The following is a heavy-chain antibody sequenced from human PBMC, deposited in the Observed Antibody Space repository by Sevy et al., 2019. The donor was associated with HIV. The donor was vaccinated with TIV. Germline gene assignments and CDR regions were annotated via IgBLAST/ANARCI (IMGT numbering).Heavy chain of an antibody. J-gene: IGHJ5*02. CDR2: INHSGST. V-gene: IGHV4-34*01. Sequence: SETLSLTCAVYGGSFSGYYWSWIRQPPGKGLEWIGEINHSGSTNYNPSLKSRVTISVDTSKNQFSRKVSSVTGADTAVYYCARGGPRRVGATTGRGWFDPWGQGTLVTVSS. D-gene: IGHD1-26*01. CDR3: ARGGPRRVGATTGRGWFDP. CDR1: GGSFSGYY.